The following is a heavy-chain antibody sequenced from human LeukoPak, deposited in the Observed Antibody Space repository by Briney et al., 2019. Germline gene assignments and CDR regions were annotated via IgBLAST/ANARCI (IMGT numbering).Heavy chain of an antibody. CDR3: VRGTGY. V-gene: IGHV3-64D*06. Sequence: GGSLRLSCSVSGFTFSTYVMHWARQARGKGLEYVSAISSNGDNTYYAGSVKGRFTISRDNSKNTLYLQMSSLRADDTAVYYCVRGTGYWGQGTLVTVSS. CDR2: ISSNGDNT. CDR1: GFTFSTYV. J-gene: IGHJ4*02.